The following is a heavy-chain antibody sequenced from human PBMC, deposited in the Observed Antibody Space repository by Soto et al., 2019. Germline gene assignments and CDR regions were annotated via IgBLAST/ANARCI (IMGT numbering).Heavy chain of an antibody. D-gene: IGHD1-7*01. Sequence: PSETLSLTCAVYGGSFSGYYWSWIRQPPGKGLEWIGEINHSGSTNYNPSLKSRVTISVDTSKNQFSLKLSSVTAADTAVYYCARRGLYNWNYYYFDYWGQGILVTVSS. CDR3: ARRGLYNWNYYYFDY. J-gene: IGHJ4*02. V-gene: IGHV4-34*01. CDR1: GGSFSGYY. CDR2: INHSGST.